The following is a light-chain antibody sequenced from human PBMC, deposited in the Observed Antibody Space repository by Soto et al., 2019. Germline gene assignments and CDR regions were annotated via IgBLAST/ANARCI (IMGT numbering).Light chain of an antibody. CDR1: QKISSTV. CDR3: QQGYSTPWT. CDR2: GAS. Sequence: EIVLTQSPGILSLSPGERASLSCRASQKISSTVLAWYQQKPGQAPRLLIYGASSRTTGIPDRFSGSGSGTDFTLTISGLEPEDFATYYCQQGYSTPWTFGQGTKVEIK. V-gene: IGKV3-20*01. J-gene: IGKJ1*01.